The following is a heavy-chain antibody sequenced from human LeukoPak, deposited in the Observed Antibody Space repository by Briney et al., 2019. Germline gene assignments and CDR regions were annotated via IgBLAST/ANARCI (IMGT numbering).Heavy chain of an antibody. Sequence: SQTLSLTCTVSGDSVNSGAYYWSWLRQPAGKEPEWIGRIYPLETTNYNPSLKSRVAISVDTSKNQFSLKLSSVTAADTAVYYCAREIVAGLGVSFDIWGQGTMVTVSS. D-gene: IGHD6-19*01. V-gene: IGHV4-61*02. CDR1: GDSVNSGAYY. CDR2: IYPLETT. CDR3: AREIVAGLGVSFDI. J-gene: IGHJ3*02.